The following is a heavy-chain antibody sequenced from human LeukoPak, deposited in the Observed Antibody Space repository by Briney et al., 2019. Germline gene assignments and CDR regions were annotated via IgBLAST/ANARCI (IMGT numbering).Heavy chain of an antibody. CDR2: THYSGNA. CDR3: ASTPSNLKFGEF. D-gene: IGHD3-10*01. Sequence: PPETPSLTCTVSGGSITGSGYVWGWIRQPPGKGLEWIGTTHYSGNAYYSPSLKSRVSISVDTSKNQFSLKLSSVTAADTAIYYCASTPSNLKFGEFWGQGTLVIVSS. J-gene: IGHJ4*02. CDR1: GGSITGSGYV. V-gene: IGHV4-39*01.